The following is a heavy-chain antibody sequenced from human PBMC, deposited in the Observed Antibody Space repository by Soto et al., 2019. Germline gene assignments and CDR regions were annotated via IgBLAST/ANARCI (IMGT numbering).Heavy chain of an antibody. D-gene: IGHD2-2*02. J-gene: IGHJ4*02. CDR2: ISWNSGSI. CDR3: AIGHCSSTSCYTGY. Sequence: EVQLVESGGGLVQPGRSLRLSCAASGFTFDDYAMHWVRQAPGKGLEWVSGISWNSGSIGYADSVKGRFTISRDNAKNSLYLQMNSLRAEDTALYYCAIGHCSSTSCYTGYWGQGTLVTVSS. V-gene: IGHV3-9*01. CDR1: GFTFDDYA.